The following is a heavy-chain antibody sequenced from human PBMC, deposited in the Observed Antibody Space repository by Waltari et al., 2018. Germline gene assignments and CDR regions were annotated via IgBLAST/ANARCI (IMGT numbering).Heavy chain of an antibody. CDR3: ARGPATADFDY. D-gene: IGHD2-2*01. CDR2: INPNSGDT. J-gene: IGHJ4*02. CDR1: GYTFTGYF. Sequence: QVQLVQSGAEMTKPGASVKVSCKASGYTFTGYFMQWMRQAPGQGLEWMGWINPNSGDTKYAQKFQGRVTMTRDTSISTAYMELSRLTSDDTAVYYCARGPATADFDYWGQGTLVTVSS. V-gene: IGHV1-2*02.